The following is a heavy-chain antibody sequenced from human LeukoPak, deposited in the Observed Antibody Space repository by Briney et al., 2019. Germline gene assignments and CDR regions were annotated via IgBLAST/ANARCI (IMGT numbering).Heavy chain of an antibody. CDR1: GGSISSYY. D-gene: IGHD7-27*01. V-gene: IGHV4-59*01. Sequence: PSETLSLTCTASGGSISSYYWSWIRQPPGKGLEWIGYIYSGSTNYNPSLKSRITISVDTSKNQFSLKLSSVTAADTAVYYCARDPGPWFDPWGQGTLVTVSS. CDR3: ARDPGPWFDP. CDR2: IYSGST. J-gene: IGHJ5*02.